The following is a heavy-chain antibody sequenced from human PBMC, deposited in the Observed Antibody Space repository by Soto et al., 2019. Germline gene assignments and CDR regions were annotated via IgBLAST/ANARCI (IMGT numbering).Heavy chain of an antibody. CDR1: GFSLSNARMG. V-gene: IGHV2-26*01. Sequence: QVTLKESGPVLVKPTETLTLTCTVSGFSLSNARMGVSWIRQPPGKALEWLAHIFSNDEKSYSTSLKSRLTISKATSKRHVVLTMTNMDPVDTATYYCARLVVPAAIRGWDYWGQGTLVTVSS. D-gene: IGHD2-2*01. J-gene: IGHJ4*02. CDR2: IFSNDEK. CDR3: ARLVVPAAIRGWDY.